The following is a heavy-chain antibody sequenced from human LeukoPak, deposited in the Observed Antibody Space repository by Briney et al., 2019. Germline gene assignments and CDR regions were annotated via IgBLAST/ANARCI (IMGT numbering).Heavy chain of an antibody. CDR1: GGSISSYY. J-gene: IGHJ5*02. D-gene: IGHD3-10*01. Sequence: ETLSLTCTVSGGSISSYYWSWIRQPPGKGLEWIGYIYYSGSTNYNPSLKSRVTISVDTSKNQFSLKLSSVTAADTAVYYCARGTGVLLWFGEANWFDPWGQGTLVTVSS. CDR3: ARGTGVLLWFGEANWFDP. CDR2: IYYSGST. V-gene: IGHV4-59*01.